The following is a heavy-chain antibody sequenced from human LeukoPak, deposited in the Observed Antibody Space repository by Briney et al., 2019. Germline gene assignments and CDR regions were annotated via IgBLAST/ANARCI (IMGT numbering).Heavy chain of an antibody. Sequence: GGSLRLSCAASGFTVSSNYMSWVRQAPGKGLEWVSVIYSGGSTYYADSVKGRFTISRDNSKNTLYLQMNSLRAEDTAVYYCARDRIVVPAATHYYYCGMDVWGQGTTVTVSS. V-gene: IGHV3-66*01. J-gene: IGHJ6*02. D-gene: IGHD2-2*01. CDR3: ARDRIVVPAATHYYYCGMDV. CDR1: GFTVSSNY. CDR2: IYSGGST.